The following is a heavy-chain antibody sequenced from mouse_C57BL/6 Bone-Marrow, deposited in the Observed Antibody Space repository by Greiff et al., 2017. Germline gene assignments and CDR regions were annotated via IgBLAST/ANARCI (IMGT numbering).Heavy chain of an antibody. V-gene: IGHV5-6*01. Sequence: EVQLQESGGDLVKPGGSLKLSCAASGFTFSSYGMSWVRQTPDKRLEWVATISSGGSYTSYPDSVQGRFTISRDHAKNTLYLQMSSLKSEDTAMYYCARHEYYGSSPYDAMDYWGQGTLVTVSS. CDR1: GFTFSSYG. CDR3: ARHEYYGSSPYDAMDY. J-gene: IGHJ4*01. CDR2: ISSGGSYT. D-gene: IGHD1-1*01.